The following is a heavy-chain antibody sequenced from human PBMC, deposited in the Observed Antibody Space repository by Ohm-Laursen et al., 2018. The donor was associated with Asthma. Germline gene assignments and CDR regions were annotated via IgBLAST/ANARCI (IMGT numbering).Heavy chain of an antibody. D-gene: IGHD4-17*01. Sequence: GSLRLSCTATGFRFSSYSMNWVRQAPGKGLEWVSYISSSGNDMYYADSVKGRFTISRDNAKNSLYLQVNSLRAEDTAVYFCARESDGDCLDSWGQGTLVTVSS. CDR1: GFRFSSYS. CDR3: ARESDGDCLDS. J-gene: IGHJ4*02. V-gene: IGHV3-48*01. CDR2: ISSSGNDM.